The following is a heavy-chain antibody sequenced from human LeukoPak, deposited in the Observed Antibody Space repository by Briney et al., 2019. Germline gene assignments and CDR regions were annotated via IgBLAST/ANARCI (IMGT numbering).Heavy chain of an antibody. J-gene: IGHJ4*02. CDR1: GYTFTSYA. D-gene: IGHD3-22*01. V-gene: IGHV1-3*03. CDR2: INAGNGNT. CDR3: ARSHSSGYSLSFGY. Sequence: GASVKVSCKASGYTFTSYAMHWVRQAPGQRLEWMGWINAGNGNTKYSQEFQGRVTITRDTSASTAYMELSSLRSEDMAVYYCARSHSSGYSLSFGYWGQGTLVTVSS.